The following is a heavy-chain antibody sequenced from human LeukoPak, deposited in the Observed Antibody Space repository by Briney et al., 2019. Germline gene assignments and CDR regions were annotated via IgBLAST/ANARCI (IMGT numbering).Heavy chain of an antibody. CDR2: ISGSGGST. CDR1: GLNFSSYA. J-gene: IGHJ4*02. Sequence: GGSLRLSCAASGLNFSSYAMHWVRQAPGKGLEWVSTISGSGGSTTYADSVKGRFTISRDNAKNTLYLQMNSLRAEDTAVYYCARHPYDILTGPSFGYWGQGTLVTVSS. D-gene: IGHD3-9*01. V-gene: IGHV3-23*01. CDR3: ARHPYDILTGPSFGY.